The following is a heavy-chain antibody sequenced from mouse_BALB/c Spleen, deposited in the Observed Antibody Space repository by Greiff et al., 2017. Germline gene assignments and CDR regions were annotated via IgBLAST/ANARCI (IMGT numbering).Heavy chain of an antibody. CDR2: INSNGGST. V-gene: IGHV5-6-3*01. Sequence: EVQLVESGGGLVQPGGSLKLSCAASGFTFSSYGMSWVRQTPDKRLELVATINSNGGSTYYPDSVKGRFTISRDNAKNTLYLQMSSLKSEDTAMYYCARERYYGSSYYWYFDVWGAGTTVTVSS. J-gene: IGHJ1*01. CDR1: GFTFSSYG. D-gene: IGHD1-1*01. CDR3: ARERYYGSSYYWYFDV.